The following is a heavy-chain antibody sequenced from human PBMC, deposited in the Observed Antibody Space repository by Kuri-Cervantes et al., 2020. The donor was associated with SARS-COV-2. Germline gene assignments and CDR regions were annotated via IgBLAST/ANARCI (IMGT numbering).Heavy chain of an antibody. CDR3: ARGWLLWFGESPAFDY. J-gene: IGHJ4*02. Sequence: LSLTCAASGFTFSSYGMRWVRQAPGKGLEWVAVIWYDGSNKYYADSVKGRFTISRDNSKNTLYLQMNSLRAEDTAVYYCARGWLLWFGESPAFDYWGQGTLVTVSS. CDR1: GFTFSSYG. D-gene: IGHD3-10*01. CDR2: IWYDGSNK. V-gene: IGHV3-33*01.